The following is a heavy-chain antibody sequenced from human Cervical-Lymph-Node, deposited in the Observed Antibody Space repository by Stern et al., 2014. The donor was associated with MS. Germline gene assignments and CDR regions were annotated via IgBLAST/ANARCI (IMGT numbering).Heavy chain of an antibody. CDR1: GFRFSSYG. Sequence: DQLVESGGGVVQPGRSLRLSCEASGFRFSSYGIHWVRQAPGKGLEWVAVISYNGGNPREAASVKGRFTISRDNSKNMLFLAMNSLSAEDTAVYYCVTGRGYMSGQPDFDYWGQGALVTVTS. J-gene: IGHJ4*02. V-gene: IGHV3-30*03. CDR2: ISYNGGNP. CDR3: VTGRGYMSGQPDFDY. D-gene: IGHD5-18*01.